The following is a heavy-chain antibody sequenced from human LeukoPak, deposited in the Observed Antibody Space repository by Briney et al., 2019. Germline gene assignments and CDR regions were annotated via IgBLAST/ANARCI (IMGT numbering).Heavy chain of an antibody. D-gene: IGHD5-12*01. Sequence: SETLSLTCTVSGGSISSYCWSWIRQPPGKGLEWIGYIYYSGGTNYNPSLKSRVTISVDTSKNQFSLKLSSVTAADTAVYYCARGRWLRSPPDYWGQGTLVTVSS. V-gene: IGHV4-59*01. CDR3: ARGRWLRSPPDY. CDR1: GGSISSYC. CDR2: IYYSGGT. J-gene: IGHJ4*02.